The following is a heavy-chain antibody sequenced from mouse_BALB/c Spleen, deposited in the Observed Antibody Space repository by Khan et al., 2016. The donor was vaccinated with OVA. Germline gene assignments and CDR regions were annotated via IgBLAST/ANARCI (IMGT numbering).Heavy chain of an antibody. CDR2: ISGDSNTI. V-gene: IGHV5-17*02. D-gene: IGHD1-1*01. CDR1: GFTFSSYG. Sequence: EVELVESGGGLVQPGGSRKLSCAASGFTFSSYGMHWVRQAPEKGLEWVAYISGDSNTIYYADTVKGRVTISRDNPKNTPFLQMTSLMSEDTATYYCATSCSYEYDFDYWGPGTTLTVS. J-gene: IGHJ2*01. CDR3: ATSCSYEYDFDY.